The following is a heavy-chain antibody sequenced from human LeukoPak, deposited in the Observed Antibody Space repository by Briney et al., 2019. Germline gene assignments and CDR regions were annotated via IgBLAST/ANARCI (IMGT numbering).Heavy chain of an antibody. J-gene: IGHJ4*02. CDR1: GGSISSGTYS. D-gene: IGHD2-21*02. CDR2: IYHSGST. CDR3: ARHVVAYCGGDCYAGFDY. V-gene: IGHV4-30-2*01. Sequence: SQTLSLTCAVSGGSISSGTYSWSWIRQPPGKGLEWIGYIYHSGSTYYNPSLKSRVTISVDRSKNQVSLKLRSVTAADMAVYYCARHVVAYCGGDCYAGFDYWGQGTLVTVSS.